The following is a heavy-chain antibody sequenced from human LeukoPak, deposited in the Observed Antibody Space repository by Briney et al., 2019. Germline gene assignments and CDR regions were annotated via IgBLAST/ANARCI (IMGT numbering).Heavy chain of an antibody. CDR2: MNQDGSAK. V-gene: IGHV3-7*05. CDR1: GFTFSDSW. Sequence: GGSLRLSCAASGFTFSDSWMSWVRQAPGKGLEWVANMNQDGSAKGYVDSVKGRFTISRDNAKNSLYLQMNSLSAEDTAVYYCARGSSGWTSPFDYWGQGTLVTVSS. D-gene: IGHD6-19*01. CDR3: ARGSSGWTSPFDY. J-gene: IGHJ4*02.